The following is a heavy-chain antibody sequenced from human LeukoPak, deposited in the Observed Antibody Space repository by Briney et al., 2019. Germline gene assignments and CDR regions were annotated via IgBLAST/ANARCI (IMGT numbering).Heavy chain of an antibody. D-gene: IGHD2-15*01. CDR2: ISSGGGST. Sequence: PGGSLRLSCVASGFTFTNYAMNWVRQAPGKGLEWVSTISSGGGSTYYADSVQGRFTVSRDNSKNTVYLQMSSLRDEDMAVYYCAKVTSGGSCYQSDYWGQGTLVTVSS. CDR3: AKVTSGGSCYQSDY. CDR1: GFTFTNYA. J-gene: IGHJ4*02. V-gene: IGHV3-23*01.